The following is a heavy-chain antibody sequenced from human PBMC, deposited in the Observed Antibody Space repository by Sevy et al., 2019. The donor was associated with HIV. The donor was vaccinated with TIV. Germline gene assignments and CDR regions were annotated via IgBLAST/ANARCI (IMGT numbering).Heavy chain of an antibody. V-gene: IGHV3-7*01. CDR1: GFTFSSYW. CDR2: IKQDGSEK. J-gene: IGHJ4*02. D-gene: IGHD5-18*01. CDR3: ARDKGRYSYGGPIDY. Sequence: GGSLRLSCAASGFTFSSYWMSWVRQAPGKGLEWVDNIKQDGSEKYYVDSVKGRFTISRDNAKNSLYLQMNSLRAEDTAVYYCARDKGRYSYGGPIDYWGQGTLVTVSS.